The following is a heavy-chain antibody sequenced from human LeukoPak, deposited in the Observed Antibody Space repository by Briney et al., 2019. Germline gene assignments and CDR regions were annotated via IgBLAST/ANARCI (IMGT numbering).Heavy chain of an antibody. J-gene: IGHJ1*01. CDR1: GGSISSYY. CDR3: ARSCGGDCYSSTAEYFQH. D-gene: IGHD2-21*01. V-gene: IGHV4-59*01. CDR2: IYYSGST. Sequence: SETLSLTCTVSGGSISSYYWSWIRQPPGKGLEWIGYIYYSGSTNYNPSLKSRVTISVDTSKNQSSLKLSSVTAADTAVYYCARSCGGDCYSSTAEYFQHWGQGTLVTVSS.